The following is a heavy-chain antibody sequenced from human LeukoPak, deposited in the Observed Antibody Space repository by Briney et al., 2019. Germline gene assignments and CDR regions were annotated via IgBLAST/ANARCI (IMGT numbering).Heavy chain of an antibody. CDR3: ASGIQGDGNNY. CDR1: GASISNYY. CDR2: IYISGET. D-gene: IGHD4-23*01. J-gene: IGHJ4*02. Sequence: PSETLSLTCTVSGASISNYYWSWIRQSAGKGLEWIGRIYISGETNYNPALKSRVTMSLDTSKNHFSLKLNSVTAADTAVYYCASGIQGDGNNYWGQGTLVTVSS. V-gene: IGHV4-4*07.